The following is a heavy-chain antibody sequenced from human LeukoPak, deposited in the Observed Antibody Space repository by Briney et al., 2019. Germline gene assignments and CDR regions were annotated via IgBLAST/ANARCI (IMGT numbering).Heavy chain of an antibody. CDR1: GYTFTSYY. Sequence: ASVKVSCKASGYTFTSYYMHWVRQAPGQGLEWMGIINPSGGSTSYAQKFQGRVTMTRDTSTSTVYMELSSLRSEDTAVYYCARDKVTRYSSDCDAFDIWGQGTMVTVSS. CDR2: INPSGGST. V-gene: IGHV1-46*01. J-gene: IGHJ3*02. CDR3: ARDKVTRYSSDCDAFDI. D-gene: IGHD6-19*01.